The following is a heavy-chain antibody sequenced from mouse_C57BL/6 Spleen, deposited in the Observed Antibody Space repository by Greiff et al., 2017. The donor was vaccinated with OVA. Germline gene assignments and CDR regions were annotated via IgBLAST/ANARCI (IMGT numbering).Heavy chain of an antibody. CDR3: TEFYYAY. CDR2: IDPETGGT. V-gene: IGHV1-15*01. Sequence: VQGVESGAELVRPGASVTLSCKASGYTFTDYEMHWVKQTPVHGLEWIGAIDPETGGTAYNQKFKGKAILTADKSSSTAYMELRSLTSEDSAVYYCTEFYYAYWGQGTTLTVSS. D-gene: IGHD1-1*01. J-gene: IGHJ2*01. CDR1: GYTFTDYE.